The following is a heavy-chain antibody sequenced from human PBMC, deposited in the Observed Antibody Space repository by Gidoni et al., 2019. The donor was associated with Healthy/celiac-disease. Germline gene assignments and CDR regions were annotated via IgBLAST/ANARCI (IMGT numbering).Heavy chain of an antibody. CDR1: GFTFSSYG. Sequence: QVQLVESGGGVVQPGRSLRLSCAASGFTFSSYGMHWVRQAPGKGLEWVAVIWYDGSNKYYADSVKGRFTISRDNSKNTLYLQMNSLRAEDTAVYYCARETTLAGPFDPWGQGTLVTVSS. J-gene: IGHJ5*02. CDR2: IWYDGSNK. V-gene: IGHV3-33*01. CDR3: ARETTLAGPFDP. D-gene: IGHD6-13*01.